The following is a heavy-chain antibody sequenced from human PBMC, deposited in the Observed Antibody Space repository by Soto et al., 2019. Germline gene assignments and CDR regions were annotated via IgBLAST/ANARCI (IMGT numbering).Heavy chain of an antibody. J-gene: IGHJ5*02. Sequence: ASVKVSCKASGYTFTSYGISWVRQAPGQGLEWMGWISAYNGNTNYAQRLQGRVTMTTDTSTSTAYMELRSLRSDDTAVYYCARDPGSYCSGGSCFINWFDPLGQGTLVTV. D-gene: IGHD2-15*01. CDR2: ISAYNGNT. CDR3: ARDPGSYCSGGSCFINWFDP. V-gene: IGHV1-18*01. CDR1: GYTFTSYG.